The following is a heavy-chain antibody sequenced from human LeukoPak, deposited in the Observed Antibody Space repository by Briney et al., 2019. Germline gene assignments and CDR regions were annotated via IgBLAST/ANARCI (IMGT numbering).Heavy chain of an antibody. Sequence: GGSLRLSCAASGFTFTNYAMSWVRQAPGKGLEWVSVITGSGSSIHYADSVKGRFTISRDNSKNTLHLQMNSLRVEDTALYHCAKGRRDASGTYYSDFDYWGQGTLVTVSS. CDR3: AKGRRDASGTYYSDFDY. CDR1: GFTFTNYA. V-gene: IGHV3-23*01. D-gene: IGHD3-10*01. CDR2: ITGSGSSI. J-gene: IGHJ4*02.